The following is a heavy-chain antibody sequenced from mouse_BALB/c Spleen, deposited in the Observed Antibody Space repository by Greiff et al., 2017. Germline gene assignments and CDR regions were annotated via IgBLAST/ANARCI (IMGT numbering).Heavy chain of an antibody. CDR2: ISSGGSYT. V-gene: IGHV5-6*01. Sequence: EVKLVESGGDLVKPGGSLKLSCAASGFTFSSYGMSWVRQTPDKRLEWVATISSGGSYTYYPDSVKGRFTISRDNAKNTLYLQMSSLKSEDTAMYYCASGNWDETWFAYWGQGTLVTVSA. J-gene: IGHJ3*01. CDR1: GFTFSSYG. CDR3: ASGNWDETWFAY. D-gene: IGHD4-1*01.